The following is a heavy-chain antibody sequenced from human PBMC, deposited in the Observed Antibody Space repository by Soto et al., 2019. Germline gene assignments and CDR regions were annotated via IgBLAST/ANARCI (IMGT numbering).Heavy chain of an antibody. J-gene: IGHJ4*02. V-gene: IGHV4-34*01. CDR2: INHSGST. CDR1: GGSFSGYY. Sequence: ASETLSLTCAVYGGSFSGYYWSWIRQPPGKGLEWIGEINHSGSTNYNPSLKSRVTISVDTSKNQFSLKLSSVTAADTAVYYCARDDSGYDSVWGQGTLVTVS. CDR3: ARDDSGYDSV. D-gene: IGHD5-12*01.